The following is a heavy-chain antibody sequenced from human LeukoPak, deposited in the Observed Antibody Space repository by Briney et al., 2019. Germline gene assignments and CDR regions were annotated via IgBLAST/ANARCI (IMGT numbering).Heavy chain of an antibody. Sequence: ASVKVSCKASGYTFTCYGISWVRQAPGQGLEWMGWISAYNGNTNYAQKLQGRVTMTTDTSTSTAYMELRSLRSDDTAVYYCARVPITMVRGAPGINWFDPWGQGTLVTVSS. CDR1: GYTFTCYG. V-gene: IGHV1-18*01. CDR3: ARVPITMVRGAPGINWFDP. CDR2: ISAYNGNT. J-gene: IGHJ5*02. D-gene: IGHD3-10*01.